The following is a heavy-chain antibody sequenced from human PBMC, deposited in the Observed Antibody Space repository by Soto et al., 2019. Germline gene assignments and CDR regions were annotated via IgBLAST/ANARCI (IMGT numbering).Heavy chain of an antibody. Sequence: QITLKESGPTLVKPTQTLTLTCTFSGFSLSTSGVGVGWIRQPPGKALEWLALIYWDDGKRYSPSLKSRLTITKDTSKNQVVLTMTNMDPVATATYYCAHASHPYYYYGMDVWGQGTTVTVSS. J-gene: IGHJ6*02. CDR2: IYWDDGK. CDR1: GFSLSTSGVG. V-gene: IGHV2-5*02. CDR3: AHASHPYYYYGMDV.